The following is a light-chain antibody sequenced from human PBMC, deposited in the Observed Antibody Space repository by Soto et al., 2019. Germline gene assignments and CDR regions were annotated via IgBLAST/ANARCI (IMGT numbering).Light chain of an antibody. CDR3: QLYGISPH. V-gene: IGKV3-20*01. J-gene: IGKJ5*01. CDR2: GAS. CDR1: QSVGSD. Sequence: EIVMTQNPGTLAVSPGETPALSGRASQSVGSDLAWYQQTPGQAPRLLIYGASSRATGIPDRFSGSGSETDFTLTINRLEPEDFAVYYCQLYGISPHFGQGTRLEIK.